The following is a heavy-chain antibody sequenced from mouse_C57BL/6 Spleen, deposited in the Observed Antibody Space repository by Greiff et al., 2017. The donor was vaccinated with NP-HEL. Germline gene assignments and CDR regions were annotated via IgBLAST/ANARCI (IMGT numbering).Heavy chain of an antibody. CDR2: IWSGGST. D-gene: IGHD1-1*01. Sequence: QVQLKESGPGLVQPSQSLSITCTVSGFSLTSYGVHWVRQSPGKGLEWLGVIWSGGSTDYNAAFISRLSISKDNSKSQVFFKMNSLQADDTAIYYCAGYYYYGSSYAMDYWGQGTSVTVSS. CDR3: AGYYYYGSSYAMDY. V-gene: IGHV2-2*01. CDR1: GFSLTSYG. J-gene: IGHJ4*01.